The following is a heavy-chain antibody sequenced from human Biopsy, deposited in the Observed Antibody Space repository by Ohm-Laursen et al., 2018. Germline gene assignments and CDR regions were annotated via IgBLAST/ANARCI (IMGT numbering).Heavy chain of an antibody. CDR2: IYNDGINE. D-gene: IGHD5/OR15-5a*01. V-gene: IGHV3-33*08. CDR1: GFTFSRFW. Sequence: SLRLSCAASGFTFSRFWIHWVRQAPGKGLEWVAAIYNDGINEYYADSVKGRFTISRDDSKNTLYLQMNSLRVEDTAVFYCARDLRGHWFFDLWGRGTLVTVSS. J-gene: IGHJ2*01. CDR3: ARDLRGHWFFDL.